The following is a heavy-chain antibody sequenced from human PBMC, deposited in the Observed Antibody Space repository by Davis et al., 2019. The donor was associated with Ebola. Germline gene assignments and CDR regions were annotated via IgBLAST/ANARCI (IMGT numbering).Heavy chain of an antibody. D-gene: IGHD2/OR15-2a*01. CDR3: ARDVSLDI. Sequence: GGSLRLSCTASGFTFSSYAMHWVRQAPGKGLEWVAVISYDGSNKYYADSVEGRFTISRDNSKNTLYLQMNSLRAEDTAVYYCARDVSLDIWGQGTMVTVYS. CDR1: GFTFSSYA. V-gene: IGHV3-30-3*01. J-gene: IGHJ3*02. CDR2: ISYDGSNK.